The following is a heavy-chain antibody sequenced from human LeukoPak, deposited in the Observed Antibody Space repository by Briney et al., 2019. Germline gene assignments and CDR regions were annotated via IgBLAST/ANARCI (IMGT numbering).Heavy chain of an antibody. J-gene: IGHJ3*01. CDR3: ARNSDRRGIY. D-gene: IGHD6-6*01. CDR1: GVSISSSNYY. CDR2: IYYSGST. V-gene: IGHV4-39*07. Sequence: SETLSLTCTVSGVSISSSNYYWGWIRQPPGKGLEWIGSIYYSGSTYYNPSLKSRVTISVDTSKNQFSLKLSSVTAADTAVYYCARNSDRRGIYWGQGTMVTVSS.